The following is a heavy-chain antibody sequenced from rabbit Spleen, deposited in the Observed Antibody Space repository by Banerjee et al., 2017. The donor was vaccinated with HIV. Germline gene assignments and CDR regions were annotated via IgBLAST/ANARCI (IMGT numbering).Heavy chain of an antibody. CDR2: IDTGSSGFT. J-gene: IGHJ4*01. CDR1: GVSFSGNSY. D-gene: IGHD1-1*01. V-gene: IGHV1S40*01. Sequence: QSLEESGGDLVKPGASLTLTCIASGVSFSGNSYMCWVRQAPGKGLEWIACIDTGSSGFTYFASWAKGRFTISKTSSTTVTLQMTSLTAADTATYFCAKKPTSGSDLWGPGTLVTVS. CDR3: AKKPTSGSDL.